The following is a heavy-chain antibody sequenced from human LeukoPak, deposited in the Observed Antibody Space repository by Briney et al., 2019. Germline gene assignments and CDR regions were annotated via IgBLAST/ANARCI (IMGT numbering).Heavy chain of an antibody. CDR3: ARQVAIFGETYRDY. CDR2: MYPGDSDT. CDR1: GSRFTSYW. V-gene: IGHV5-51*01. J-gene: IGHJ4*02. Sequence: GGPLEISVQGPGSRFTSYWIGWVRKIPGKGRGGLGIMYPGDSDTTYSRSFQGQLTISADKSISTAYLQWSSLKASDTAMYYCARQVAIFGETYRDYWGQGTLVTVSS. D-gene: IGHD3-3*01.